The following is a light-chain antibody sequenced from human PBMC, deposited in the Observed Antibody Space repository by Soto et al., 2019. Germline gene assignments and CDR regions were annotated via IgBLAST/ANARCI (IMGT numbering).Light chain of an antibody. CDR3: CSYAGSSTWV. V-gene: IGLV2-23*02. J-gene: IGLJ3*02. CDR1: SSDVGSYNL. Sequence: QSALSQPASVSGSRGQSITISCTGTSSDVGSYNLVSWYQQHPGKAPKLMIYEVSKRPSGVSNRFFGSKSGNTASLTISGLQAEDEADYYCCSYAGSSTWVFGGGTKLTVL. CDR2: EVS.